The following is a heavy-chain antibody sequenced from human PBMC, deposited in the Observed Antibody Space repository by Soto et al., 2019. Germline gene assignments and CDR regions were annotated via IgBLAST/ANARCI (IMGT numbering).Heavy chain of an antibody. J-gene: IGHJ5*02. Sequence: QLQLQESSSGLVKPSQTLSLTCAVSGGSISSGGYSWSWIRQPPGKGLEWIGYIYHSGSTYYNPSLQSRVTISVDRSKNQFSLKLSSVTAADTAVYYCARALYDSSGYETLNWFDPWGQGTLVTVSS. CDR2: IYHSGST. D-gene: IGHD3-22*01. CDR3: ARALYDSSGYETLNWFDP. V-gene: IGHV4-30-2*01. CDR1: GGSISSGGYS.